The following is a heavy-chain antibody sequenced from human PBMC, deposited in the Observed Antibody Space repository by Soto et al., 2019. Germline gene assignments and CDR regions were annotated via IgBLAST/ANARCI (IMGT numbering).Heavy chain of an antibody. Sequence: SETLSLTCAVSGGSISSSNWWSWVRQPPGKGLEWIGEIYHSGSTNYNPSLKSRVTISVDKSKNQFSLKLSSVTAADTAVYYCARTTYYYDSSGYLGRHWGQGTLVTVSS. D-gene: IGHD3-22*01. CDR1: GGSISSSNW. V-gene: IGHV4-4*02. CDR3: ARTTYYYDSSGYLGRH. CDR2: IYHSGST. J-gene: IGHJ4*02.